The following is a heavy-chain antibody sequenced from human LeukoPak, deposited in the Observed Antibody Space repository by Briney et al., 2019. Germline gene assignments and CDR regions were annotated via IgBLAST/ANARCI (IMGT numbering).Heavy chain of an antibody. CDR2: IYYSGNT. CDR1: GGSISSGDYY. J-gene: IGHJ4*02. V-gene: IGHV4-39*07. CDR3: AREPTNARYSFGYGDDC. Sequence: SETLSLTCTVSGGSISSGDYYWSWIRQPPGKGLEWIGSIYYSGNTYYDPSLKSRVTISVDTSKNQFSLDLSSVTAADTAVYYCAREPTNARYSFGYGDDCWGQGTLVAVSS. D-gene: IGHD5-18*01.